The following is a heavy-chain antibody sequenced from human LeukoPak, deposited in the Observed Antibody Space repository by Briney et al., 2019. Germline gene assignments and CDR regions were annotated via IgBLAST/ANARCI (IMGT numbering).Heavy chain of an antibody. V-gene: IGHV1-18*01. Sequence: GSSVKVSCKASGGTFSSYTISWVRQAPGQGLEWMGWISAYNGNTNYAQKLQGRVTMTTDTSTSTAYMELRSLRSDDTAVYYCARGVLRWAPGFFDIWGQGTMVTVSS. J-gene: IGHJ3*02. CDR2: ISAYNGNT. CDR3: ARGVLRWAPGFFDI. D-gene: IGHD3-3*01. CDR1: GGTFSSYT.